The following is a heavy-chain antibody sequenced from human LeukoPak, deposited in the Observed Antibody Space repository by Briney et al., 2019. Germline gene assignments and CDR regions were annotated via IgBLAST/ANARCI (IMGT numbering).Heavy chain of an antibody. CDR2: ISYDGSNK. D-gene: IGHD3-16*01. CDR3: ARGLYANWFDP. CDR1: GFTFSSYA. V-gene: IGHV3-30-3*01. Sequence: GGSLRLSCAASGFTFSSYAMHWVRPAPGKGLEWVAVISYDGSNKYYADSVKGRFTISRDSAKNTLYLQMNSLRAEDTAVYYCARGLYANWFDPWGQGTLVTVSS. J-gene: IGHJ5*02.